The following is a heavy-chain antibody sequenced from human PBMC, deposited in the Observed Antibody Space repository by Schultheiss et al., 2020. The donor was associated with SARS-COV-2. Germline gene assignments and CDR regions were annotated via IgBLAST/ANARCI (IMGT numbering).Heavy chain of an antibody. CDR2: IYHSGST. CDR1: GGSFSGYY. V-gene: IGHV4-34*01. CDR3: ARARDHYYDSSGYYYSAHYFDY. J-gene: IGHJ4*02. D-gene: IGHD3-22*01. Sequence: SETLSLTCAVYGGSFSGYYWSWIRQPPGKGLEWIGEIYHSGSTNYNPSLKSRVTISVDTSKNQFSLKLSSVTAADTAVYYCARARDHYYDSSGYYYSAHYFDYWGQGTLVTVSS.